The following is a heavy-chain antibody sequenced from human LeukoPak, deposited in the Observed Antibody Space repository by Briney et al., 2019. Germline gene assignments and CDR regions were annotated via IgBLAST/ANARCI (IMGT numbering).Heavy chain of an antibody. CDR2: INNNGKII. Sequence: GGSLRLSCAASGFTFSRYEMNWVRQAPGKGLEWVSYINNNGKIIYYADSVKGRFTISRDDTRNSLYLQMNSLSPEDTPIYYCSRLVGSYGFDPWGQGTLVTVSS. CDR3: SRLVGSYGFDP. D-gene: IGHD2-21*01. CDR1: GFTFSRYE. J-gene: IGHJ5*02. V-gene: IGHV3-48*03.